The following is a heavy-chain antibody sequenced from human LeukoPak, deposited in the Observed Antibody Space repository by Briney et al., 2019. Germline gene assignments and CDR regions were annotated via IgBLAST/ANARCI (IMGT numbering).Heavy chain of an antibody. CDR1: GFTVSSNY. V-gene: IGHV3-53*01. CDR3: AREGLDMSMTPLLGYFQH. J-gene: IGHJ1*01. CDR2: IHSDDST. Sequence: PGGSLRLSCAASGFTVSSNYMTWVRQAPGKGLEWVAVIHSDDSTYYADSVKGRFTISRDNFKNTLYLQMNSLRAEDTAVYYCAREGLDMSMTPLLGYFQHWGQGTLVTVSS. D-gene: IGHD3-16*01.